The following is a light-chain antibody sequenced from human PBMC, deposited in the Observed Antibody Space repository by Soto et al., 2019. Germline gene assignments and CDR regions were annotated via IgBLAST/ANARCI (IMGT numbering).Light chain of an antibody. CDR3: QHYNSYSEA. J-gene: IGKJ1*01. CDR1: QTISSW. Sequence: DIQMTQSPSTLSGSVGDRVTITCRASQTISSWLAWYQQKPGKAPKLRIYRASTLKSGVPSRLSGSGSGPEFTLTISSLQPDDFATYYCQHYNSYSEAFGQGAKVDIK. V-gene: IGKV1-5*03. CDR2: RAS.